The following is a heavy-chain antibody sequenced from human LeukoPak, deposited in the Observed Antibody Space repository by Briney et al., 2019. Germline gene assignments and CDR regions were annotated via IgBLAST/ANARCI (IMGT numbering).Heavy chain of an antibody. J-gene: IGHJ5*02. D-gene: IGHD5-12*01. CDR2: ISSSSYI. Sequence: GGSLRLSCVASGFSLSDYYMSWIRQAPGKGLEWVSSISSSSYIYYADSVKGRFTISRDNAKNSLYLQMNSLRAEDTAVYYCARAPVATASPSWFDPWGQGTLVTVSS. CDR1: GFSLSDYY. V-gene: IGHV3-69-1*01. CDR3: ARAPVATASPSWFDP.